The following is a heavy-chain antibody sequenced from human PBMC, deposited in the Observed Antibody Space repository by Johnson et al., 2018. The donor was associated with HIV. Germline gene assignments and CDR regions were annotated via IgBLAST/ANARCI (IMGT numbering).Heavy chain of an antibody. D-gene: IGHD1-1*01. Sequence: QVQLVESGGGVVQPGGSLRLPCAASGFSFSNYGMHWVRQAPGKGLEWVAVIHSGGTTERCVESVKGRFTISRDDSENTLYLQMNTLTVEDTAVYYCARDLWSRPGADALEMWGQGTMVTVSS. V-gene: IGHV3-33*01. CDR2: IHSGGTTE. CDR1: GFSFSNYG. CDR3: ARDLWSRPGADALEM. J-gene: IGHJ3*02.